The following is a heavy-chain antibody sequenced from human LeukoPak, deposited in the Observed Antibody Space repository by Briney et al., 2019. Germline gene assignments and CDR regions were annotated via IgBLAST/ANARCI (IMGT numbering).Heavy chain of an antibody. CDR1: GFTFSSYA. CDR2: LSGNGGVT. V-gene: IGHV3-23*01. D-gene: IGHD6-6*01. Sequence: HSGGSLRLSCAASGFTFSSYAMSWVRQAPGKGLEWVSTLSGNGGVTFHADFVEGRFTISRDNSKNTLYLQMNSLRAEDTAIYYCAKLVRSSSPLDYWGQGILVIVSS. J-gene: IGHJ4*02. CDR3: AKLVRSSSPLDY.